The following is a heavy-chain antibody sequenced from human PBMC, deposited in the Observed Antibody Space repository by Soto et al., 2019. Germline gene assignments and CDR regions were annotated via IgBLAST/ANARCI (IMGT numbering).Heavy chain of an antibody. D-gene: IGHD6-19*01. V-gene: IGHV3-74*01. CDR2: INNDGSTT. CDR3: ARASAGFDV. J-gene: IGHJ3*01. Sequence: DVQVVESGGGLVQPGGSLRLSCAAAGTTFSDHWMHWVRQAPGKGLMWVSYINNDGSTTFYADSVKGRFTISRDTAKNTLYMQMNSLRVEETAVYYCARASAGFDVWGQGTVVTVSS. CDR1: GTTFSDHW.